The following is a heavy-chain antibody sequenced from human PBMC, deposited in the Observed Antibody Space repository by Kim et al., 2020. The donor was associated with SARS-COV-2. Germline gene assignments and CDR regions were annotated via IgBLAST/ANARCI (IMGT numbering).Heavy chain of an antibody. J-gene: IGHJ6*02. V-gene: IGHV3-48*02. CDR2: ISSSSSTI. Sequence: GGSLRLSCAASGFTFSSYSMNWVRQAPGKGLEWVSYISSSSSTIYYADSVKGRFTISRDNAKNSLYLQMNSLRDEDTAVYYCARDSRIVVVVAATLNYGMDVWGQGTTVTVSS. CDR1: GFTFSSYS. CDR3: ARDSRIVVVVAATLNYGMDV. D-gene: IGHD2-15*01.